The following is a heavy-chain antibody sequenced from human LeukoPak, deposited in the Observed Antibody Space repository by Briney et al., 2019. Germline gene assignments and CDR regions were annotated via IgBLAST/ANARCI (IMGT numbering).Heavy chain of an antibody. V-gene: IGHV3-23*01. CDR1: GFTFSSYA. Sequence: GGSLRLSCAASGFTFSSYAMSWVRQAPGKGLEWVSATSGSGGSTYYADSVKGRFTISRDNSKNTLYLQMNSLRAEDTAVYYCAKDRIVVVVAATLFYWGQGTLVTVSS. D-gene: IGHD2-15*01. CDR2: TSGSGGST. CDR3: AKDRIVVVVAATLFY. J-gene: IGHJ4*02.